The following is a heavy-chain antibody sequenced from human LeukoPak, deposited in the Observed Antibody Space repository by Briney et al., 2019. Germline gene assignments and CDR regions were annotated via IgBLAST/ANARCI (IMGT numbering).Heavy chain of an antibody. V-gene: IGHV4-59*01. Sequence: SETLSLTCTVSGGSISSYYWSWIRQPPGKGLEWIGYIYYSGSTNYNPSLKSRVTISVDTSKNQFSLKLSSVTAADTAVYYCARGSRELPYYYGMDVWGQGTTVTVSS. CDR3: ARGSRELPYYYGMDV. D-gene: IGHD1-26*01. J-gene: IGHJ6*02. CDR2: IYYSGST. CDR1: GGSISSYY.